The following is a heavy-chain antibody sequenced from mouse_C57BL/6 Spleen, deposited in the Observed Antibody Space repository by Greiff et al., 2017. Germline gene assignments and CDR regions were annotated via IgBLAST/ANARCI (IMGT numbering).Heavy chain of an antibody. CDR3: ASTTIASYYFDY. Sequence: QVHVKQSGAELARPGASVKMSCKASGYTFTSYTMHWVKQRPGQGLEWIGYINPSSGYTKYNQKVKDKATLTADKSSSTAYMQLSSLTSEDSAVYYCASTTIASYYFDYWGQGTTLTVSS. J-gene: IGHJ2*01. CDR2: INPSSGYT. D-gene: IGHD1-1*01. CDR1: GYTFTSYT. V-gene: IGHV1-4*01.